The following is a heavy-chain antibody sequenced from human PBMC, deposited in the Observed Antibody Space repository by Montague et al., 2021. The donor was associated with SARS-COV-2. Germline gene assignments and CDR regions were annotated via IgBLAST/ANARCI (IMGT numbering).Heavy chain of an antibody. CDR1: DYSISSGYY. CDR3: ARDVRYYDFWSGRAQTSPDY. V-gene: IGHV4-38-2*02. CDR2: IYHSGST. Sequence: SETLSLTCTVSDYSISSGYYWGWIRQPPGKGLEWIGSIYHSGSTXYNPSLKSRVTISVDTSKNQFSLKLSSVTAADTAVYYCARDVRYYDFWSGRAQTSPDYWGQGTLVTVSS. D-gene: IGHD3-3*01. J-gene: IGHJ4*02.